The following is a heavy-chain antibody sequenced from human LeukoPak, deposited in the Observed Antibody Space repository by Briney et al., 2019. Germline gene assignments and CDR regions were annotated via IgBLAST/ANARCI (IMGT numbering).Heavy chain of an antibody. J-gene: IGHJ1*01. Sequence: SSETLSLTCTVSSGFIRSSSYYWGWIRQPPGKGLEWIGSIFYSGSTYYNPSLKSRVTMSVDTSKNQFSLKLSSVTAADTAVYYCATANFYFQYWGQGTLVTVSS. CDR2: IFYSGST. V-gene: IGHV4-39*01. D-gene: IGHD2-8*01. CDR1: SGFIRSSSYY. CDR3: ATANFYFQY.